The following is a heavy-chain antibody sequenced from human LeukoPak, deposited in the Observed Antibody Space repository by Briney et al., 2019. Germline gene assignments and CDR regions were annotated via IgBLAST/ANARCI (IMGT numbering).Heavy chain of an antibody. Sequence: GGSLRLSCAASGPSFSGSAMHCVSHASGKGREGVGRIRSKPHHYAPAYAAAVNRRFTRPRDDSENPAFLQMNSRRTDDTAVYYSTAVVGHVVLTNAYWGQGTLVTVSS. D-gene: IGHD2-21*02. CDR3: TAVVGHVVLTNAY. CDR1: GPSFSGSA. J-gene: IGHJ4*02. CDR2: IRSKPHHYAP. V-gene: IGHV3-73*01.